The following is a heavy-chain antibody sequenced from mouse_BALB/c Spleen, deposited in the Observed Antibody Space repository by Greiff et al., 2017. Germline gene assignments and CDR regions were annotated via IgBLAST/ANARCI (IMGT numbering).Heavy chain of an antibody. CDR3: ARSDLVFDY. CDR1: GYTFTSYW. CDR2: IYPGDGDT. J-gene: IGHJ2*01. Sequence: VQLQQSGAELARPGASVKLSCKASGYTFTSYWMQWVKQRPGQGLEWIGAIYPGDGDTRYTQKFKGKATLTADKSSSTAYMQLSSLASEDSAVYYCARSDLVFDYWGQGTTLTVSS. D-gene: IGHD2-4*01. V-gene: IGHV1-87*01.